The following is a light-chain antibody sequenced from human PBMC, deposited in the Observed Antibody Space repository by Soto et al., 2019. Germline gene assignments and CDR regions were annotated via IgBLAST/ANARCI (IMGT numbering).Light chain of an antibody. V-gene: IGKV3D-15*01. CDR2: GAS. CDR1: QSINRD. Sequence: EIVMTQSPATLSVSPGESATLSCRASQSINRDLAWYEQKPGQTPRRVIYGASTWGTGVPPRFTGSGSGTEFTLTISSLQPDDFATYYCQQYNSYSPTFGPGTKVDIK. CDR3: QQYNSYSPT. J-gene: IGKJ3*01.